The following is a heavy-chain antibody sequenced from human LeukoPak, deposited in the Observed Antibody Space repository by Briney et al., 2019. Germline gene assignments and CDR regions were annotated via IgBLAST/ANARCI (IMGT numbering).Heavy chain of an antibody. Sequence: GGSLRLSCAASGFTVSGTYMSWVRQAPGKGLEWVSVIYSGGSTYYADSVKGRFTISRDNSKNTLYLQMNSLRAEDTAVYYCARDRNLENYYYYMDVWGKGTTVTVSS. CDR2: IYSGGST. CDR3: ARDRNLENYYYYMDV. D-gene: IGHD3-3*01. V-gene: IGHV3-53*01. CDR1: GFTVSGTY. J-gene: IGHJ6*03.